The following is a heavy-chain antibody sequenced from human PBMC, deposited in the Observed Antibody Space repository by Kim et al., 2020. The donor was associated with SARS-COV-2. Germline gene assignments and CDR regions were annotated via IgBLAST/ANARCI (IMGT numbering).Heavy chain of an antibody. V-gene: IGHV1-18*01. CDR1: GYIFSNYG. CDR3: ARVETVLYGSGSGYNIDD. J-gene: IGHJ6*02. Sequence: ASVKVSCKASGYIFSNYGFSWVRQAPGQGLEWLGWINTYNGNTKYAQKVQGRVSVTIETSTSTAYMELRSLRFDDTAVYYCARVETVLYGSGSGYNIDDWGQGTTVTVSS. D-gene: IGHD3-10*01. CDR2: INTYNGNT.